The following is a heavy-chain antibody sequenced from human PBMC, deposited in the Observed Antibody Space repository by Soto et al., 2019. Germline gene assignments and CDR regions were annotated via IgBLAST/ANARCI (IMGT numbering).Heavy chain of an antibody. V-gene: IGHV3-21*01. CDR3: ARDLYYYDSSGYHPLDY. D-gene: IGHD3-22*01. CDR2: ISSSSSYI. J-gene: IGHJ4*02. Sequence: GGSLRLSCAASGFTFSSYSMNWVRQAPGKGLEWVSSISSSSSYIYYADSVKGRFTISRDNAKNSLYLQMNSLRAEDTAVYYRARDLYYYDSSGYHPLDYWGQGTLVTVSS. CDR1: GFTFSSYS.